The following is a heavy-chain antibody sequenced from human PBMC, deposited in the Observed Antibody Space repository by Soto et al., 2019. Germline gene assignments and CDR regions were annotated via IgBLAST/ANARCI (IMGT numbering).Heavy chain of an antibody. CDR2: IIPIFGTA. CDR1: GGTFSSYA. Sequence: QVQLVQSGAEVKKPGSSVKVSCKASGGTFSSYAISWVRQAPGQGLEWMGGIIPIFGTANYAQKFQGRGTITVDEATSTAYMELRSLRSEDTAVYYCSRDNGGDYYDSSGYYFDYWGQGTLVTVSS. V-gene: IGHV1-69*01. CDR3: SRDNGGDYYDSSGYYFDY. D-gene: IGHD3-22*01. J-gene: IGHJ4*02.